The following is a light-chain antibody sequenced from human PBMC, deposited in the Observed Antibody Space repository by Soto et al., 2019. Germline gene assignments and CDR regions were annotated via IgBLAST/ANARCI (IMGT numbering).Light chain of an antibody. CDR3: EQTYRSPQT. V-gene: IGKV1-39*01. J-gene: IGKJ1*01. Sequence: PMTQSPSSLSASIGDRVTITCRASQSISDYVNWYQQKSGKAPKLLIYAASTLQSGVPSRFTGSGSGTDFTLTISSLQPEDFATYYCEQTYRSPQTFGQGTKVEVK. CDR1: QSISDY. CDR2: AAS.